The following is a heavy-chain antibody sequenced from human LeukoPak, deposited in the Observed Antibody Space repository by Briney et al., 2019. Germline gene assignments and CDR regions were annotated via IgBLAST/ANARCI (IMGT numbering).Heavy chain of an antibody. D-gene: IGHD6-13*01. CDR3: ARDARGGSSWSYYYYYGMDV. CDR1: GYTFTSYG. J-gene: IGHJ6*02. V-gene: IGHV1-18*01. CDR2: ISAYNGNT. Sequence: ASVKVSCKASGYTFTSYGISWVRQAPGQGLEWMGWISAYNGNTNYARKLQGRVTMTTDTSTSTAYMELRSLRSDDTAVYYCARDARGGSSWSYYYYYGMDVWGQGTTVTVSS.